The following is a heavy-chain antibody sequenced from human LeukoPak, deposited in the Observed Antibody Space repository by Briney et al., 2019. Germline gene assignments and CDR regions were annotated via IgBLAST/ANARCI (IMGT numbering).Heavy chain of an antibody. Sequence: SETLSLTCAASGGSISSSNWWSWVRQPPGKGLEWIGSIYHSGSTYYNPSLKSRVTISVDTSKNQFSLKLSSVTAADTAVYYCARADYSSTWSHDYYYMDVWGKGTTVTVSS. D-gene: IGHD6-13*01. J-gene: IGHJ6*03. CDR1: GGSISSSNW. CDR2: IYHSGST. V-gene: IGHV4-4*02. CDR3: ARADYSSTWSHDYYYMDV.